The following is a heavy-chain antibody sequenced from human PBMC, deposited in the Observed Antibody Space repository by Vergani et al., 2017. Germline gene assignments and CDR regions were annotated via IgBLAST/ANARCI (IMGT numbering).Heavy chain of an antibody. Sequence: QITLKESGPTLVKPTQTLTLTCTFSGFSLSTSGVGVGWFRQPPGKALEWLAFIYWDDDKRYSPSLKSRLTITKDTAKNQVVLTMTNMDPVDTATYYSSWGYYYGMDVWGQGTTVTVSS. CDR1: GFSLSTSGVG. CDR3: SWGYYYGMDV. V-gene: IGHV2-5*02. J-gene: IGHJ6*02. CDR2: IYWDDDK. D-gene: IGHD7-27*01.